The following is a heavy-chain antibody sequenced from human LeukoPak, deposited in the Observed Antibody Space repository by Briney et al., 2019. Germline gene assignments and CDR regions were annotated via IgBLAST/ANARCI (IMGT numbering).Heavy chain of an antibody. CDR1: GASIRRYY. D-gene: IGHD3-9*01. CDR2: IYNSGTT. V-gene: IGHV4-4*09. J-gene: IGHJ4*02. CDR3: ARYIGLDVLTGYYADYFDY. Sequence: SETLSLTCTVSGASIRRYYWSWIRQPPGKRLEWIGYIYNSGTTHYNPSLKSRGTLSEDTSKNQFSLKLSSVTAADSAVYYCARYIGLDVLTGYYADYFDYWGQGTLVTVSS.